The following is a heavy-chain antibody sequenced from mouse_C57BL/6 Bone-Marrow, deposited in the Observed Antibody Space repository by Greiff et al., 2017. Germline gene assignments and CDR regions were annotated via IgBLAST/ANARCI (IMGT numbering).Heavy chain of an antibody. J-gene: IGHJ3*01. CDR3: TDGLDGYPFAY. D-gene: IGHD2-3*01. CDR2: IRLKSDNYAT. Sequence: EVQGVESGGGLVQPGGSMKLSCVASGFTFSNYWMNWVRQSPEKGLEWVAQIRLKSDNYATHYAESVKGRFTISRDDSKSSVYLQMNNLRAEDTGIYYCTDGLDGYPFAYWGQGTLVTVSA. CDR1: GFTFSNYW. V-gene: IGHV6-3*01.